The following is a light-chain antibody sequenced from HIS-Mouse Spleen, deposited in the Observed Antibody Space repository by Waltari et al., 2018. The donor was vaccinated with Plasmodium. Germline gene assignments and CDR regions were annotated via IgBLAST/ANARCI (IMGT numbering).Light chain of an antibody. J-gene: IGKJ2*01. CDR3: QQYYSYPYT. V-gene: IGKV1-8*01. Sequence: IRMTQSPSSFSASTGDRVTITCRASQGISSYLAWYQQKTGKAPKLLIYAACTLQRGVPSRFSGSGSGTDCTLTISCLQSEDFATYYCQQYYSYPYTFGQGTKLEIK. CDR1: QGISSY. CDR2: AAC.